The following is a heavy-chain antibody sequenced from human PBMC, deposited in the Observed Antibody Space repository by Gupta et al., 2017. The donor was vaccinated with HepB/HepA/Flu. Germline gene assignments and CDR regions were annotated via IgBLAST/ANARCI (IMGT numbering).Heavy chain of an antibody. CDR1: GGTFTSYP. CDR2: IIPILGTT. D-gene: IGHD1-14*01. V-gene: IGHV1-69*04. J-gene: IGHJ6*02. CDR3: SRVVIGRKPPKDQYYGREV. Sequence: QLEQSGTQVKRPGSSVKVSCKASGGTFTSYPFSWARQGPGQGLEWVGRIIPILGTTSYAHNCQGRLTITADRSTNTGFMELRSLKSEETAVYFCSRVVIGRKPPKDQYYGREVWGPGTKGRVSS.